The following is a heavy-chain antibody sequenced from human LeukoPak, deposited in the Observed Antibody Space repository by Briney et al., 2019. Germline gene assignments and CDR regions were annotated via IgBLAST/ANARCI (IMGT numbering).Heavy chain of an antibody. Sequence: GGSLRLSCAASGFSFSSYEMKWVRQAPGKGLEWVSYISSSGSTKYYADSVKGRFTISRDNAKNSLYLQMNSLRAEDTAVYYCVRAERSSWYSGLDYWGQGTLVTVSS. CDR1: GFSFSSYE. CDR2: ISSSGSTK. CDR3: VRAERSSWYSGLDY. D-gene: IGHD6-13*01. J-gene: IGHJ4*02. V-gene: IGHV3-48*03.